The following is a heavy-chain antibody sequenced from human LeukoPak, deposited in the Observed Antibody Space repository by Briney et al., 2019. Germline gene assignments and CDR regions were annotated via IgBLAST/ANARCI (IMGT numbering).Heavy chain of an antibody. Sequence: GGSLRLSCAASGFTLSSYSMDWVRQAPGKGLEWVSYISSSSSTIYYADSVKGRFTISRDNAKNSLYLQMNSLRAEDTAVYYCARVDTAMDFDYWGQGTLVTVSS. CDR1: GFTLSSYS. CDR2: ISSSSSTI. D-gene: IGHD5-18*01. J-gene: IGHJ4*02. V-gene: IGHV3-48*04. CDR3: ARVDTAMDFDY.